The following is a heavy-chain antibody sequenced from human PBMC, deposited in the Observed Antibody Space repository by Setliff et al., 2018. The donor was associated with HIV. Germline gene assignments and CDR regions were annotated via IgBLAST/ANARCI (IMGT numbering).Heavy chain of an antibody. Sequence: ASETLSLTCAVYGGSFSDYYWSWIRQPPGKGLEWIGYIYYSGSTNYNPSLKSRVTISVDTSKNQFSLKLRSVTAADTAGYYCARGPGDLRFLEWLPPFDYWGQGTLVT. V-gene: IGHV4-59*08. CDR3: ARGPGDLRFLEWLPPFDY. D-gene: IGHD3-3*01. J-gene: IGHJ4*02. CDR2: IYYSGST. CDR1: GGSFSDYY.